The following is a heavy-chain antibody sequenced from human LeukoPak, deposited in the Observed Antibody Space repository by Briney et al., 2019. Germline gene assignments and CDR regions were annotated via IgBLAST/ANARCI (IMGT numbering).Heavy chain of an antibody. V-gene: IGHV3-11*01. CDR1: GFTFNDYY. Sequence: PGGSLRLSCAASGFTFNDYYMSWMRQAPGKGLEWLSYINIGGTNTHYADSVKGRFTISRDNAKKSLYLEMNNLRAEDTAVYYCATDGAGFDTWGQGGLVTVSS. J-gene: IGHJ5*02. CDR3: ATDGAGFDT. CDR2: INIGGTNT.